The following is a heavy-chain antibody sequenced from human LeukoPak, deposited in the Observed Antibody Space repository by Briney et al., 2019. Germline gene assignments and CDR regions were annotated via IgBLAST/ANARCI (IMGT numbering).Heavy chain of an antibody. V-gene: IGHV4-34*01. CDR3: ARDDKWTTQTFHY. CDR2: INHSGST. Sequence: SETLSLTCAVYGGSFSGYYWSWIRQPPGKGLEWIGEINHSGSTNYNPSLKSRVTISVDTSKNQFSLKLSSVTAADTAVYYCARDDKWTTQTFHYWGQGTLVTVSS. D-gene: IGHD3-9*01. J-gene: IGHJ4*02. CDR1: GGSFSGYY.